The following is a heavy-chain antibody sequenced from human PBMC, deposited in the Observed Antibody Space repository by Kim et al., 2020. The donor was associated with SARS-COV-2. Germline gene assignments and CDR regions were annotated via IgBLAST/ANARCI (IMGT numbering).Heavy chain of an antibody. V-gene: IGHV3-23*01. CDR3: AKTWGGYFDY. D-gene: IGHD7-27*01. J-gene: IGHJ4*02. Sequence: STYYTDAVKGRFTISRDNSKNTLYLQMNSLRAEDTALYYCAKTWGGYFDYWGRGTLVTVSS. CDR2: ST.